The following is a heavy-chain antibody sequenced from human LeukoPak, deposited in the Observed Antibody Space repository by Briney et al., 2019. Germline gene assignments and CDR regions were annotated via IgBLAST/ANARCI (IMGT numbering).Heavy chain of an antibody. Sequence: GSVRVSCTASGYTFTSYYMHWVRQAPGQGLEWMGIINTSGGSTNYAQTFQGRVTMTRDTSTNTVYMELSSLRAEDTAVYYCARGPSITMVRGGQWYYYMDVWGKGTPVTISS. CDR1: GYTFTSYY. D-gene: IGHD3-10*01. CDR3: ARGPSITMVRGGQWYYYMDV. J-gene: IGHJ6*03. V-gene: IGHV1-46*01. CDR2: INTSGGST.